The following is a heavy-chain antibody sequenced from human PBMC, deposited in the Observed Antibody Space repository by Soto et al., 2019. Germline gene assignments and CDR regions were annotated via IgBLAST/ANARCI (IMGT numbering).Heavy chain of an antibody. J-gene: IGHJ4*02. V-gene: IGHV3-21*01. CDR1: GFTFSSYS. CDR2: ISSSSSYI. CDR3: ASEAYDYGDSNYYFDY. D-gene: IGHD4-17*01. Sequence: GGSLRLSCAASGFTFSSYSMNWVRQAPGKGLEWVSSISSSSSYIYYADSVKGRFTISRDNAKNSLYLQMNSLRAEDTAVYYCASEAYDYGDSNYYFDYWGQGTLVTVSS.